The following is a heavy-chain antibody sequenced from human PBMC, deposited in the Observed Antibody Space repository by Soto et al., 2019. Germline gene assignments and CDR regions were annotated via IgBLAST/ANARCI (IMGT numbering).Heavy chain of an antibody. D-gene: IGHD3-9*01. V-gene: IGHV4-61*01. Sequence: QVQLQESGPGLVKPSETLSLTCTDSGGSVSSGSYYWSWIRQPPGKGLEWIGYIYYSGSTNYNPSRKSRVTISVDTSKNQFSLKLSSVTAADTAVYYCARGGDILTGYSTPYYYYGMDVWGQGTTVTVSS. CDR2: IYYSGST. CDR1: GGSVSSGSYY. CDR3: ARGGDILTGYSTPYYYYGMDV. J-gene: IGHJ6*02.